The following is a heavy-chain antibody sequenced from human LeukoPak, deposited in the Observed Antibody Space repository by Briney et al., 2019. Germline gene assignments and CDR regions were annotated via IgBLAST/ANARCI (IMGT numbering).Heavy chain of an antibody. V-gene: IGHV4-39*07. CDR1: GGSISSSSYY. CDR2: IYYSGST. J-gene: IGHJ4*02. CDR3: ARDPGTYGDYGPFDY. Sequence: PSETLSLTCTVSGGSISSSSYYWGWIRQPPGKGLEWIGSIYYSGSTYYNPSLKSRVTISVDTSKNQFSLKLSSVTAADTAVYYCARDPGTYGDYGPFDYWGQGTLVTVSS. D-gene: IGHD4-17*01.